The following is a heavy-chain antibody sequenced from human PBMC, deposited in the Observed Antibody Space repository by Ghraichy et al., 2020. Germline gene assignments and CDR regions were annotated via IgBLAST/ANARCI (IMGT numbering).Heavy chain of an antibody. CDR1: GFTFSSYS. Sequence: ETLSLTCAASGFTFSSYSMNWVRQAPGKGLEWVSYISSSSSTIYYADSVKGRFTISRDNAKNSLYLQMNSLRDEDTAVYYCARIYSSSWDNFDYWGQGTLVTVS. CDR3: ARIYSSSWDNFDY. D-gene: IGHD6-13*01. CDR2: ISSSSSTI. V-gene: IGHV3-48*02. J-gene: IGHJ4*02.